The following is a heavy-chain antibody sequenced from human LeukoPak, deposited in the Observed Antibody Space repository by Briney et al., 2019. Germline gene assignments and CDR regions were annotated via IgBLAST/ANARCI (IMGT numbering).Heavy chain of an antibody. Sequence: PSETLSLTCTVSGGSISSGSYYWSWIRQPPGKGLEWIGSIYHSGSTYYNPSLKSRVTISVDTSKNQFSLKLSSVTAADTAVYYCARDLGFSGSYSFSCWFDPWGQGTLVTVSS. J-gene: IGHJ5*02. CDR2: IYHSGST. D-gene: IGHD1-26*01. CDR1: GGSISSGSYY. CDR3: ARDLGFSGSYSFSCWFDP. V-gene: IGHV4-39*07.